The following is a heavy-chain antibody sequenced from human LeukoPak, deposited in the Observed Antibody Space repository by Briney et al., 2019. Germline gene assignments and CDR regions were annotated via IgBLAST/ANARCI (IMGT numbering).Heavy chain of an antibody. CDR3: ARVGLELELRYYYYYMDV. Sequence: GGSLRLSCAASGFTFSDYWMTWVRQAPGKGLEWVANIKQDGSEKYYVDSVKGRFTISRDNAKNSLYLQMNSLRAEDTAVYYCARVGLELELRYYYYYMDVWGKGTTVTVSS. CDR2: IKQDGSEK. J-gene: IGHJ6*03. V-gene: IGHV3-7*01. CDR1: GFTFSDYW. D-gene: IGHD1-7*01.